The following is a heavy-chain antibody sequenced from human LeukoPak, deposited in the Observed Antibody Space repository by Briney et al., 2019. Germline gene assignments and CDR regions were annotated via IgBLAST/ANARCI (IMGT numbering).Heavy chain of an antibody. CDR2: IIPILGIA. CDR1: GGTFSSYT. J-gene: IGHJ3*02. Sequence: SVKVSCKASGGTFSSYTISWVRQAPGQGLEWMGRIIPILGIANYAQRFQGRVTITADKSTSTAYMELSSLRSEDTAVYYCARVGKVAQGAFDIWGQGTMVTVSS. CDR3: ARVGKVAQGAFDI. V-gene: IGHV1-69*02. D-gene: IGHD1-26*01.